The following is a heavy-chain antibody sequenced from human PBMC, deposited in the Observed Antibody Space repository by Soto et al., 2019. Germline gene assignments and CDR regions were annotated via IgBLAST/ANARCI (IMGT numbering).Heavy chain of an antibody. CDR3: ARAGDRGRVIDHNGLDV. CDR2: INQDGSDK. CDR1: GFTFSGYW. V-gene: IGHV3-7*04. Sequence: PGGSLRLSCAASGFTFSGYWMAWVRQSPETGLEWVASINQDGSDKNYVDSVKGRFTISRDNIKNSLFLQVNSLRVEDTAVYFCARAGDRGRVIDHNGLDVWGQGTSVTVSS. J-gene: IGHJ6*02. D-gene: IGHD3-10*01.